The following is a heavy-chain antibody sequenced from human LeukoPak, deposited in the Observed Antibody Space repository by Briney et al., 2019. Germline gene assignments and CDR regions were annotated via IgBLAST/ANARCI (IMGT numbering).Heavy chain of an antibody. Sequence: SVKVSCKASGGTFSSYAISWVRQAPGQGLEGMGRIIPIFGTANYAQKFQGRVTITTDESTSTAYMELSSLRSEDTAVYYCARDLKWKYFHYWGQGTLVTVSS. CDR1: GGTFSSYA. J-gene: IGHJ4*02. CDR2: IIPIFGTA. D-gene: IGHD1-20*01. CDR3: ARDLKWKYFHY. V-gene: IGHV1-69*05.